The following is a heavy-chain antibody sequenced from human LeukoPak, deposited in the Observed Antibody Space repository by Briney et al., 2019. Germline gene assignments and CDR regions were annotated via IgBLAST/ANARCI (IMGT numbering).Heavy chain of an antibody. V-gene: IGHV4-39*01. CDR3: ARRDVEMATISY. D-gene: IGHD5-24*01. CDR1: GGSISSSSYY. J-gene: IGHJ4*02. Sequence: SETLSLTCTVSGGSISSSSYYWGWIRQPPGKGLEWIGSIYYSGSTYYNPSLKSRVTISVDTSKNQFSLKLSSVTAADTAVYYCARRDVEMATISYWGQGTLVTVSS. CDR2: IYYSGST.